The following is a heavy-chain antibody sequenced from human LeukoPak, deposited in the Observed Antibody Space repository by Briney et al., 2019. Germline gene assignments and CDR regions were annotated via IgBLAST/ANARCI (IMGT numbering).Heavy chain of an antibody. V-gene: IGHV1-18*01. CDR1: GYTFTSYV. J-gene: IGHJ5*02. Sequence: AASVKVSCKASGYTFTSYVISWVRQAPGQGLEWMGWINAYNGDTNFAQKVQGRVTMTTDTSTSTTYMELRSLRSEDTAVYYCARVLPSRRVLWFGELSINNWFDPWGQGTLVTVSS. CDR2: INAYNGDT. D-gene: IGHD3-10*01. CDR3: ARVLPSRRVLWFGELSINNWFDP.